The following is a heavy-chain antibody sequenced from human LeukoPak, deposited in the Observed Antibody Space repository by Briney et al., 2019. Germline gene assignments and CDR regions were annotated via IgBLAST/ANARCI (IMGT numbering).Heavy chain of an antibody. Sequence: GGSLRLSCAASGITFSSYPMTWVRQAPGKGLEWVSTISGSGGSTYYADSVKGRFTISRDDAKNTLSLQMSSLRAEDTAVYYCAKEGSSGWIPTRHFDHWGLGTLVTVSS. V-gene: IGHV3-23*01. D-gene: IGHD6-19*01. CDR3: AKEGSSGWIPTRHFDH. CDR2: ISGSGGST. J-gene: IGHJ4*02. CDR1: GITFSSYP.